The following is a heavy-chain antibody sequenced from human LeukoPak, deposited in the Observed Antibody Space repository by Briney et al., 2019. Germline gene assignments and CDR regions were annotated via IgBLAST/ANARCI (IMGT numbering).Heavy chain of an antibody. Sequence: GGSLRLSCAASGFTFSSYGMHWVRQAPGKGLEWVAVIWYDGSNKYYADSVKGRFTISRDNSKSTLYLQMNSLRAEDTAVYYCARAPRRYYGSGADNWFDPWGQGTLVTVSS. CDR2: IWYDGSNK. CDR3: ARAPRRYYGSGADNWFDP. V-gene: IGHV3-33*01. CDR1: GFTFSSYG. J-gene: IGHJ5*02. D-gene: IGHD3-10*01.